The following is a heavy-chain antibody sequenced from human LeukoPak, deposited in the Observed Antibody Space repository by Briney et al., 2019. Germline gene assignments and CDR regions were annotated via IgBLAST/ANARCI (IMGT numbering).Heavy chain of an antibody. J-gene: IGHJ4*02. Sequence: SQTLSLTCIVTGDSVSSGTYYWTWLRQPAGKGLEWIGRIHTSGNTNYSPSLKSRVTISRDTSKNQFSLRLTSVTAADTAVYYCVRDWNGDYFDYWGQGTLVTVSS. CDR3: VRDWNGDYFDY. CDR2: IHTSGNT. CDR1: GDSVSSGTYY. D-gene: IGHD1-1*01. V-gene: IGHV4-61*02.